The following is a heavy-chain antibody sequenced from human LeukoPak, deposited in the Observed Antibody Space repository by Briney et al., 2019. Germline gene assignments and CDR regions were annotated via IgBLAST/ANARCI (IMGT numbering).Heavy chain of an antibody. CDR1: GGSIRSYL. CDR3: ARNGYTKSWTHLDY. CDR2: IYSTGDT. J-gene: IGHJ4*02. D-gene: IGHD3/OR15-3a*01. Sequence: PSETLSLTCTVSGGSIRSYLWAWIRQPAGKTLEWIGRIYSTGDTDYNPSLKSRVTMSIDTSKNQFSLNLRSVTTADTAFYYCARNGYTKSWTHLDYWGQGILVSVSS. V-gene: IGHV4-4*07.